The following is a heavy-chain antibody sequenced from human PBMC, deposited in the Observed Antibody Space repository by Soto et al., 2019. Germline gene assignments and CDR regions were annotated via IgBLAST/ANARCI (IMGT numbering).Heavy chain of an antibody. J-gene: IGHJ5*02. V-gene: IGHV1-2*04. D-gene: IGHD3-10*01. CDR3: ARGGRPLYDSFSGTYFDDVDHFDP. Sequence: QVQLVQSGAEVKKPGSSVRVSCKASGDTLTGHFIHWVRQAPGQGLEWMGWINPRSGGTKSAQKFQGWVTMTRESSTSTAYMELSNMKSDDTAVYYCARGGRPLYDSFSGTYFDDVDHFDPWGQGTLVTVSS. CDR1: GDTLTGHF. CDR2: INPRSGGT.